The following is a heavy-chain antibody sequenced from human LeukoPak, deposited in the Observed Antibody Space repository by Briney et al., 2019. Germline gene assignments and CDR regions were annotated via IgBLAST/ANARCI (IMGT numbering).Heavy chain of an antibody. J-gene: IGHJ4*02. CDR2: INTGNGNT. D-gene: IGHD6-19*01. V-gene: IGHV1-3*04. CDR1: GYTFTSYA. Sequence: ASVKVSCKASGYTFTSYAMHWVRQAPGQRLEWMGWINTGNGNTKYSQKFQGRVTITRDTSASTAYMELSSLRSEDTAVYYCARDPHSSGRFDYFDSWGQGTLVTVS. CDR3: ARDPHSSGRFDYFDS.